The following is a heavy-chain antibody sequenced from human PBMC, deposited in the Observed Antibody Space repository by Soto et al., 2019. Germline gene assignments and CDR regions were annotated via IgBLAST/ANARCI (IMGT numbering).Heavy chain of an antibody. V-gene: IGHV4-39*01. J-gene: IGHJ3*02. CDR1: GGSISSSSYY. Sequence: SETLSLTCTVSGGSISSSSYYWGWIRQPPGKGLEWIGSIYYSGSTYYNPSPKSRVTISVDTSKNQFSLKLSSVTAADTAVYYCARQKAYYYDSSGYFDAFDIWGQGTMVTVSS. CDR2: IYYSGST. CDR3: ARQKAYYYDSSGYFDAFDI. D-gene: IGHD3-22*01.